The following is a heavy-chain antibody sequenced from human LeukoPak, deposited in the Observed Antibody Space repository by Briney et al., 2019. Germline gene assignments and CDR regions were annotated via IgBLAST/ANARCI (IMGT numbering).Heavy chain of an antibody. J-gene: IGHJ4*02. CDR2: ISYDGSNK. CDR1: RFTFSSYA. CDR3: ARTQLVLYYFDY. Sequence: PGGSLRLSCAASRFTFSSYAMHWVRQAPGKGLEWVAVISYDGSNKYYADSVKGRFTISRDNSKNTLYLQMNSLRAEDTAVYYCARTQLVLYYFDYWGQGTLVTVSS. D-gene: IGHD6-13*01. V-gene: IGHV3-30-3*01.